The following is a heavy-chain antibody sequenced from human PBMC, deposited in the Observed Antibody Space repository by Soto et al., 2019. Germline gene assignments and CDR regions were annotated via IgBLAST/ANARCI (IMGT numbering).Heavy chain of an antibody. CDR3: ARVWAAAGPTNQYHYGMDV. J-gene: IGHJ6*02. CDR1: GGSFSGYY. CDR2: INHSGST. V-gene: IGHV4-34*01. Sequence: PSETLSLTCAVYGGSFSGYYWSWIRQPPGKGLEWIGEINHSGSTNYNPSLKSRVTISVDTSKNQFSLKLSSVTAADTAVYYCARVWAAAGPTNQYHYGMDVWGQGTTVTVSS. D-gene: IGHD6-13*01.